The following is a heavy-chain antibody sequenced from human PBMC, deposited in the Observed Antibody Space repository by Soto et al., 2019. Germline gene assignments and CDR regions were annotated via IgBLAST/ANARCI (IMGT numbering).Heavy chain of an antibody. Sequence: GGSLRLSCAASGFTFSNFGMHWVRQAPGKGLEWVALISYDGSNKYYADSVKGRFTISRDSTKNTLSLQINSLRAEDSAVYYCAKDLHSSGWAAYNFDYWGQGTLVTVSS. J-gene: IGHJ4*02. V-gene: IGHV3-30*18. CDR3: AKDLHSSGWAAYNFDY. CDR2: ISYDGSNK. D-gene: IGHD6-25*01. CDR1: GFTFSNFG.